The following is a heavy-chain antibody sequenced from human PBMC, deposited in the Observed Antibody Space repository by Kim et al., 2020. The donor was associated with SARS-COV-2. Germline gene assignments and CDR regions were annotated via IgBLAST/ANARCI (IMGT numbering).Heavy chain of an antibody. D-gene: IGHD2-21*01. Sequence: GGSLRLSCVASGFTFDTYDMSWVRQAPGKGLEWVSVISVGAVNKFYADSVKGRFTISRDNSKNTLFLQMNSLRDEDTALYYCAKMVILDGDNQYY. CDR2: ISVGAVNK. V-gene: IGHV3-23*01. CDR1: GFTFDTYD. CDR3: AKMVILDGDNQYY. J-gene: IGHJ6*01.